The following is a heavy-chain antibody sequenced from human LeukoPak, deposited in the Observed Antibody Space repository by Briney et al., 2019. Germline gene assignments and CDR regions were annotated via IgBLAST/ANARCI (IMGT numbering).Heavy chain of an antibody. CDR2: INPNSGGT. CDR3: AKVMGSGQWLVEREDFDI. V-gene: IGHV1-2*02. J-gene: IGHJ3*02. CDR1: GYTFTGYY. D-gene: IGHD6-19*01. Sequence: ASVKVSCKASGYTFTGYYIHWVRQAPGQGLEWMGWINPNSGGTNYAQKFQGRVTMTRDTSISTAYMELSRLRSDDTAVYYCAKVMGSGQWLVEREDFDIWGQGTMVPVSS.